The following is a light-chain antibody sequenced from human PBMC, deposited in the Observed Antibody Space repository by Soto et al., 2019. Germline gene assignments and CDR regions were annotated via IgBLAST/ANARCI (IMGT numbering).Light chain of an antibody. CDR1: SSNIGSNY. J-gene: IGLJ3*02. Sequence: QAVVTQPPSASGTPGQRVTISCSGVSSNIGSNYVYWYQQLPGAAPKLLISSNNQRPSGVPDRFSGSKSGTSASLDISGLRSEDEADYYCATWDDSLRGPVFGGGTKVTVL. CDR3: ATWDDSLRGPV. CDR2: SNN. V-gene: IGLV1-47*02.